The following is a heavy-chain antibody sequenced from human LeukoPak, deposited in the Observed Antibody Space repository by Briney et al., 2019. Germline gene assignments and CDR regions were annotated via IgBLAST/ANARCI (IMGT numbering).Heavy chain of an antibody. CDR2: IRYDGSNK. CDR1: GFTFSSYG. Sequence: GGSLRLSCAASGFTFSSYGMHWVRQAPGRGLEWVAFIRYDGSNKYYGDSVKGRFTISRDNSNNTLYLQMNSLRAEDTAVYYCAKDASYQPPRDYFDCWGQGTLVTVSS. D-gene: IGHD2-2*01. V-gene: IGHV3-30*02. CDR3: AKDASYQPPRDYFDC. J-gene: IGHJ4*02.